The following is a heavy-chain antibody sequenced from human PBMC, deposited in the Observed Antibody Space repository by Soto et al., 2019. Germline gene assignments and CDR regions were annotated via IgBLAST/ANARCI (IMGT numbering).Heavy chain of an antibody. J-gene: IGHJ4*02. V-gene: IGHV3-23*01. D-gene: IGHD1-26*01. CDR1: GFTFSSNA. CDR2: ITNTGGDT. CDR3: ARASGESYPGRRVFYS. Sequence: PGGSLRLSCAASGFTFSSNAMSWVRQAPGKGLEWVSVITNTGGDTLYADSVKGRFTISRDNSKNTLYLQMNSLRAEDTAIYYCARASGESYPGRRVFYSWGQGTRVTVSS.